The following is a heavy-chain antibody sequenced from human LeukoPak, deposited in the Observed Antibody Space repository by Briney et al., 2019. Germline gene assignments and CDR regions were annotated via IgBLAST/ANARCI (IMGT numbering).Heavy chain of an antibody. Sequence: ASVKVSCKASGYTFTSYDINWVRQATGQGLEWMGWMNPNSGNTGYAQKFQGRVTMTRNTSMSTAYMELSSLRSEDTAVYYCARGQNYYDSSGYRLGDYWGQGTLVTVSS. CDR1: GYTFTSYD. CDR3: ARGQNYYDSSGYRLGDY. CDR2: MNPNSGNT. V-gene: IGHV1-8*01. D-gene: IGHD3-22*01. J-gene: IGHJ4*02.